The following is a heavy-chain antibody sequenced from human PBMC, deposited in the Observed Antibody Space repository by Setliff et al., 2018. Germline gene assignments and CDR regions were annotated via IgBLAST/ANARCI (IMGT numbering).Heavy chain of an antibody. CDR3: AYDSSGYYPGY. CDR2: ISAYSDDT. Sequence: ASVKVSFKASGHTFITFGISWVRQAPGQGLEWMGWISAYSDDTKYAEKFQGRVTMTMDTSTGTAYMELRSLRSDDTAVYICAYDSSGYYPGYWGQGTLVTVSS. D-gene: IGHD3-22*01. CDR1: GHTFITFG. J-gene: IGHJ4*02. V-gene: IGHV1-18*01.